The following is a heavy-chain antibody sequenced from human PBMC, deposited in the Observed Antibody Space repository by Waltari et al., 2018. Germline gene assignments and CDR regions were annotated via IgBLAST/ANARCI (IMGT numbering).Heavy chain of an antibody. Sequence: QVQLVQSGAEVKKPGSSVKVSCKASGGTFSSYAISWVRQAPGQGLEWMGGIIPIFGTANYAQKFQGRVTITTDESTSTAYMELSSLRSEDTAVYYCAKGMATNRWMLPGYYYYGMDVWGQGTTVTVSS. CDR1: GGTFSSYA. J-gene: IGHJ6*02. V-gene: IGHV1-69*05. CDR3: AKGMATNRWMLPGYYYYGMDV. CDR2: IIPIFGTA. D-gene: IGHD5-12*01.